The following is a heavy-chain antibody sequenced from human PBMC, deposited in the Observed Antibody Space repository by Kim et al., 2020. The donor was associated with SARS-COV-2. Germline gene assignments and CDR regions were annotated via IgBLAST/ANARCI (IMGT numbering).Heavy chain of an antibody. Sequence: GGSLRLSCAASGFTFSSYWMSWVRQAPGKGLEWVANIKQDGSEKYYVDSVKGRFTISRDNAKNSLYLQMNSLRAEDTAVYYCARAPPPYYDILTGYYQSRGYFDLWGRGTLVTVSS. J-gene: IGHJ2*01. CDR2: IKQDGSEK. CDR3: ARAPPPYYDILTGYYQSRGYFDL. CDR1: GFTFSSYW. D-gene: IGHD3-9*01. V-gene: IGHV3-7*01.